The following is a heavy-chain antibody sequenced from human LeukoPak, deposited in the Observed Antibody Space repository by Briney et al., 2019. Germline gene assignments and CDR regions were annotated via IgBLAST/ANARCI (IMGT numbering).Heavy chain of an antibody. CDR2: INHSGST. V-gene: IGHV4-34*01. CDR3: ARARRYYYDSSGYRHDAFDI. J-gene: IGHJ3*02. D-gene: IGHD3-22*01. Sequence: SSETLSLTCAVYGGSFSGYYWSWIRQPPGKGLEWIGEINHSGSTNYNPSLKSRVTISVDTSKNQFSLKLSSVTAADTAVYYCARARRYYYDSSGYRHDAFDIWGQGTMVTVSS. CDR1: GGSFSGYY.